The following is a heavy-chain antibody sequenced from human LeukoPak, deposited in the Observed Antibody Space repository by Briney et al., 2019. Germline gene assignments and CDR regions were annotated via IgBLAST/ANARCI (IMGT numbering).Heavy chain of an antibody. D-gene: IGHD2-2*01. Sequence: ASVKVSCKASGYSFSTHWMHWVRQAPGQGFEWMAIINPDGTATSHSQKFQGRLSMTRDPSTSTVYLELSRLTSEDTAIYYCTTSADQYFDYWGQGSLVAVSP. CDR2: INPDGTAT. J-gene: IGHJ4*02. V-gene: IGHV1-46*01. CDR1: GYSFSTHW. CDR3: TTSADQYFDY.